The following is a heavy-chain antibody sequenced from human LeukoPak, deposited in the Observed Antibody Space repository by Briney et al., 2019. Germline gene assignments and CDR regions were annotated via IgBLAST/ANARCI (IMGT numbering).Heavy chain of an antibody. CDR3: AKEVMGP. CDR2: IYHSGST. V-gene: IGHV4-38-2*02. Sequence: PSETLSLTCTVSGYSISSGYYWGWIRQPPGKGLEWIGIIYHSGSTYSNPSLKSRVTISVDTSKNQFSLKLSSVTAADTAVYYCAKEVMGPWGQGTLVTVSS. J-gene: IGHJ5*02. CDR1: GYSISSGYY.